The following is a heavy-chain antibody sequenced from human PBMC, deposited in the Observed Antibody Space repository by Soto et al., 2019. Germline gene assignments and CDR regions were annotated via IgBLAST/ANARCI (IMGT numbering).Heavy chain of an antibody. D-gene: IGHD3-10*01. J-gene: IGHJ4*02. V-gene: IGHV2-70*04. CDR1: GFSLGTTGMR. CDR2: IDWDDDK. Sequence: ESGPTLVNPTQTLTLTCTFSGFSLGTTGMRVSWIRQPPGKALEWLARIDWDDDKFYSTSLKTRLTISKDTSKNQVVLRMTNMEPADTATYYCARTAGYYRGRQFDYWGQGTLVTVSS. CDR3: ARTAGYYRGRQFDY.